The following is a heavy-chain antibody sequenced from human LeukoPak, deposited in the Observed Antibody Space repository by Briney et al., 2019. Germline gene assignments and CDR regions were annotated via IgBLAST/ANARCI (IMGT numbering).Heavy chain of an antibody. CDR3: ARSQDFDY. J-gene: IGHJ4*02. CDR2: ISSSSSTI. Sequence: GGSLRLSCAASGFIFSSYSMNRVRQAPGKGLQWVSYISSSSSTIYYADSVKGRFTNSRDNAKNSLYLQMNSLRAEDTAVYYCARSQDFDYWGQGTLVTVSS. V-gene: IGHV3-48*01. CDR1: GFIFSSYS.